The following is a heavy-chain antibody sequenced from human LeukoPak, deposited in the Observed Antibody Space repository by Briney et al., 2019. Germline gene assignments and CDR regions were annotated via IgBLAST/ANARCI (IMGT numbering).Heavy chain of an antibody. CDR2: ICSDGNSI. CDR3: ARVSTNYCDY. J-gene: IGHJ4*02. Sequence: PGGSLRLSCAVSGFTFNTYAMTWVRQAPDMGGEWVAYICSDGNSIHYADSAKGRFTISRDTAKESLYLHINRRRAEDTAIYYCARVSTNYCDYWGEGALVTVSS. V-gene: IGHV3-21*05. CDR1: GFTFNTYA. D-gene: IGHD5/OR15-5a*01.